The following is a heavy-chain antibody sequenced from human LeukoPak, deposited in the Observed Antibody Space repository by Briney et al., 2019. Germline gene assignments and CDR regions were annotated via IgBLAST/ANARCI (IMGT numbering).Heavy chain of an antibody. CDR3: ARDLSGYNWFDP. V-gene: IGHV4-59*01. Sequence: SETLSLTRTVSGGSISSYYWSWIRQPPGKGLEWIGYIYYSGSTNYNPSLKSRVTISVDTSKNQFSLKLSSVTAADTAVYYCARDLSGYNWFDPWGQGTLVTVSS. CDR2: IYYSGST. CDR1: GGSISSYY. J-gene: IGHJ5*02. D-gene: IGHD1-26*01.